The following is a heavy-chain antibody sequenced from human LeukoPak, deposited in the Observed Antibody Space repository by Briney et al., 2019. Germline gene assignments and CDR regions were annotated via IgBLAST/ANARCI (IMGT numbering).Heavy chain of an antibody. D-gene: IGHD3-22*01. CDR2: ISGSGGST. V-gene: IGHV3-23*01. J-gene: IGHJ3*02. Sequence: GGSLRLSCAASGFTFSSYAMSWVRQAPGKGLEWVSAISGSGGSTYYADSVKGRFTISRDNSKNTLYLQMNSLRAEDTAVYYCAKDRENTYYYDSSGYFDAFDIWGQGTMVTVSS. CDR1: GFTFSSYA. CDR3: AKDRENTYYYDSSGYFDAFDI.